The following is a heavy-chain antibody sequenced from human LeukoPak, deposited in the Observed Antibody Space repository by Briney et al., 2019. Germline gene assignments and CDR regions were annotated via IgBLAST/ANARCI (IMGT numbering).Heavy chain of an antibody. D-gene: IGHD3-10*01. V-gene: IGHV4-39*07. Sequence: SETLSLTCTVSGGSLSSSSYYWGWIRQPPGMGLEWIGSIYYSGSTYYNPSLKSRVTISVDTSKNQFSLKLSSVTAADTAVYYCARDSSYYGSGSYPRYYYYYMDVWGKGTTVTISS. J-gene: IGHJ6*03. CDR3: ARDSSYYGSGSYPRYYYYYMDV. CDR1: GGSLSSSSYY. CDR2: IYYSGST.